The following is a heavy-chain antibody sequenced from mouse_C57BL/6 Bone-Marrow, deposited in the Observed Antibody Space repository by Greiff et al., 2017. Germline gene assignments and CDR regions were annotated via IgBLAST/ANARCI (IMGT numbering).Heavy chain of an antibody. J-gene: IGHJ1*03. D-gene: IGHD1-1*01. CDR3: TTVYYYGSSSYWYFDD. V-gene: IGHV14-4*01. CDR2: IDPENGDT. CDR1: GFNITDDY. Sequence: VQLQQSGAELVRPGASVKLSCTASGFNITDDYMHWVKQRPEQGLEWIGWIDPENGDTEYAPKFQGKATITVDPSSNTAYLPLSRLTSEDTPVYYCTTVYYYGSSSYWYFDDWGTGTTVTVSS.